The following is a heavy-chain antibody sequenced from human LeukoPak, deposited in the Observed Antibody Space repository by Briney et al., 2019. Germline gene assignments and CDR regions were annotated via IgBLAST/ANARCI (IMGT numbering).Heavy chain of an antibody. CDR2: IWYDGSNK. CDR1: GFTFSSYG. Sequence: GGSLRLSCAASGFTFSSYGMHWVRQAPGKGLEWVAVIWYDGSNKYYADSVKGRFTISRDNSKNTLYLQMNSLRAEDTAVYYCARVGPNKNAFDIWGQGTMVTVSS. V-gene: IGHV3-33*01. CDR3: ARVGPNKNAFDI. J-gene: IGHJ3*02.